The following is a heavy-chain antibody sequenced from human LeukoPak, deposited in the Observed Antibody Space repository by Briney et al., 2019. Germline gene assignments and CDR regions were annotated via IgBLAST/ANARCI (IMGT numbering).Heavy chain of an antibody. Sequence: MASETLSLTCAVYGGSFSGYYWSWIRQPPGKGLEWIGEINHSGGTNYNPSLKSRVTISVDTSKNQSSLKLSSVTAADTAVYYCARSEQWLDYWGQGTLVTVSS. CDR3: ARSEQWLDY. D-gene: IGHD6-19*01. CDR2: INHSGGT. V-gene: IGHV4-34*01. CDR1: GGSFSGYY. J-gene: IGHJ4*02.